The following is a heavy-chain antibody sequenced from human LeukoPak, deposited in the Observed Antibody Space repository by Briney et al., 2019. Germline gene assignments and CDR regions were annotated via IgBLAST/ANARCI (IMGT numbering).Heavy chain of an antibody. D-gene: IGHD2-15*01. V-gene: IGHV4-34*01. CDR3: ARGRCGSWPPYCSGGSHRTKDNWFDP. J-gene: IGHJ5*02. CDR2: INHSGST. CDR1: GGSFSGYY. Sequence: SSETLSLTCAVYGGSFSGYYWSWIRRPPGKGLEWIGEINHSGSTNYNPSLKRRVTISVDTSKNQFSPKLSSVTAADTAVYYCARGRCGSWPPYCSGGSHRTKDNWFDPWGQGTLVTVSS.